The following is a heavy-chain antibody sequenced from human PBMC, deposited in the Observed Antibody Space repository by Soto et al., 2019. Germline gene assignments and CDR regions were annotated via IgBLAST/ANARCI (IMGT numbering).Heavy chain of an antibody. J-gene: IGHJ6*02. D-gene: IGHD2-21*02. CDR3: AREETAWPLAYGLDV. CDR1: GFTFSSYS. Sequence: GGSLRLSCAASGFTFSSYSMHWVRQAPGKGLEWVSSIGTRSDIYYADSVKGRFTISRDNAKNSLSLQMNSMTAEDTAVYYCAREETAWPLAYGLDVWGQGTTVTV. CDR2: IGTRSDI. V-gene: IGHV3-21*01.